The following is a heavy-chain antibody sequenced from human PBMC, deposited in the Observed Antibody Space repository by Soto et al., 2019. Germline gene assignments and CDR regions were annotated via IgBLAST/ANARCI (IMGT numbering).Heavy chain of an antibody. CDR2: ISGGASTT. V-gene: IGHV3-23*01. J-gene: IGHJ4*02. D-gene: IGHD2-2*01. CDR1: GFTFGDYA. CDR3: AKDGDSITRNKPLDY. Sequence: GALRLSCAGSGFTFGDYAMNWVRQAPGKGLEWVAGISGGASTTYYADSVKGRFSIARDSSRNTLHLQMNSLRAEDTAVYYCAKDGDSITRNKPLDYWGQGTLVTVSS.